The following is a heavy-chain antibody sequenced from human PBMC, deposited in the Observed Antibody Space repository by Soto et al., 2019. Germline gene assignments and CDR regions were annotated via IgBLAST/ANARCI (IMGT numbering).Heavy chain of an antibody. Sequence: QVQLVESGGGVVQPGRSLRLSCAASGFTFSSYAMHWVRQAPGKGLEWVAVISYDGSNKYYADSVKGRFTISRDNSKNTLYLQMNSLRAEDTAVYFCARVCGYYYASSAYALALWGQGTLVTVSS. V-gene: IGHV3-30-3*01. CDR1: GFTFSSYA. D-gene: IGHD3-22*01. CDR3: ARVCGYYYASSAYALAL. CDR2: ISYDGSNK. J-gene: IGHJ4*02.